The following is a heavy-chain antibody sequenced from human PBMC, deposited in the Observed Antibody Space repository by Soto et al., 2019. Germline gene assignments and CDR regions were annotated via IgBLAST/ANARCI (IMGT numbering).Heavy chain of an antibody. J-gene: IGHJ4*02. CDR3: ASAGAAAAKNVQDY. D-gene: IGHD6-13*01. V-gene: IGHV4-4*02. CDR1: GGTISISNW. Sequence: SETLSLTCAVSGGTISISNWWICVRQPPGKGLEWIGEIYHSGSTNYNPSLKSRVTISVDKSKNQFSLKLSSVTAADTAVYYCASAGAAAAKNVQDYWGQGTLVTVSS. CDR2: IYHSGST.